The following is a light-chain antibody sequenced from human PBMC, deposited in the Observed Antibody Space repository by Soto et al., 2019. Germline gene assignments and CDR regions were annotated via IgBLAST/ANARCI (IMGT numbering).Light chain of an antibody. CDR1: SSNIGNNA. V-gene: IGLV1-36*01. J-gene: IGLJ3*02. Sequence: QSVLTQPPSVSDAPRQRVTISCSGSSSNIGNNAVNWYQQLPRKAPKLLIYYDDLLPSGVSDRFSGSKSGTSASLAISGLQSEDEADYYCAAWDDSLNGGVFGGGTKLTVL. CDR3: AAWDDSLNGGV. CDR2: YDD.